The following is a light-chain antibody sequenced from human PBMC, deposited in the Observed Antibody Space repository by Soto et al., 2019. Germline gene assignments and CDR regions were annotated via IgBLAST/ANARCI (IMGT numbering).Light chain of an antibody. V-gene: IGLV1-51*02. CDR2: ENN. CDR3: GTWDSSLSTGV. Sequence: QSVLTQPPSVSAAPGQTVTISCSGSRSNIGTNYVSCYQQLPGTAPKLLIYENNKRPSGIPDRFSGSKSGTSATLGITGLQTGDEADYYCGTWDSSLSTGVFGGGTKLTVL. CDR1: RSNIGTNY. J-gene: IGLJ3*02.